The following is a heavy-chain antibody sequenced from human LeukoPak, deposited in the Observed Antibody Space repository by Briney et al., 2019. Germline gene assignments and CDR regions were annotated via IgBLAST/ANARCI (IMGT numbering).Heavy chain of an antibody. CDR2: INGDSSAR. J-gene: IGHJ4*02. CDR3: ARIFGVVIEPY. V-gene: IGHV3-48*04. Sequence: GGSLRLSCAASGFTFSNYAMNWVRQAPGKGLEWISYINGDSSARLYADSVKGRFTISRDNAKNSLYLQMNSLRAEDTAVYYCARIFGVVIEPYWGQGTLVTVSS. D-gene: IGHD3-3*01. CDR1: GFTFSNYA.